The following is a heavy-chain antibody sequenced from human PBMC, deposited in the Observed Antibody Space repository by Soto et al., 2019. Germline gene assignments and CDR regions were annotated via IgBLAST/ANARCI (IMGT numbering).Heavy chain of an antibody. CDR2: IYHSGTT. V-gene: IGHV4-4*02. J-gene: IGHJ4*02. CDR3: AIPGAGDFDY. Sequence: SETLSLTCVVSGASISNTDWWSWVRQPPGKGLEWIGEIYHSGTTNCDPSLKSRVTISLDKSKSLFSLTLTSLTAADTAVYYCAIPGAGDFDYWGKGTLVTVSS. CDR1: GASISNTDW. D-gene: IGHD6-13*01.